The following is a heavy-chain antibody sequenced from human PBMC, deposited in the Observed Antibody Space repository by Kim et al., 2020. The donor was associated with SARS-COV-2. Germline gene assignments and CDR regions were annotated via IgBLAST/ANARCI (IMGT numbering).Heavy chain of an antibody. CDR3: ARGRDYYGSGSYNY. Sequence: NPPLKSRVTIAVDTSKNQFSLKLSSVTAADTAVYYCARGRDYYGSGSYNYWGQGTLVTVSS. V-gene: IGHV4-34*01. D-gene: IGHD3-10*01. J-gene: IGHJ4*02.